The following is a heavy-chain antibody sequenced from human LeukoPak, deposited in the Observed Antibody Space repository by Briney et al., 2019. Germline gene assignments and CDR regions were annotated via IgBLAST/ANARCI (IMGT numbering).Heavy chain of an antibody. CDR2: ISDSGGNT. CDR1: GXTFSSYA. D-gene: IGHD6-13*01. J-gene: IGHJ4*02. V-gene: IGHV3-23*01. Sequence: GGSLRLSCAASGXTFSSYAMSWVRQAPGKGLEWVSVISDSGGNTYHADSVKGRFTISRDNSKNTMYLQMNSLRADDTAVYYCAKVRSTWYYDYWGQGTLVTVSS. CDR3: AKVRSTWYYDY.